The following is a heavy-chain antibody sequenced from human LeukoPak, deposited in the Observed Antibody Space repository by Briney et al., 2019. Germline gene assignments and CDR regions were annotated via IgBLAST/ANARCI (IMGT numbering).Heavy chain of an antibody. V-gene: IGHV3-23*01. CDR3: ATLSVVVVPAELN. D-gene: IGHD2-15*01. Sequence: GGSLRLSCAASGFTFSSYAMSWVRQAPGKGLEWVSAISGSGGSTYYADSVKGRFTISRDNAKNSLYLQMNSLRAEDTAVYYCATLSVVVVPAELNWGQGTLVTVSS. CDR1: GFTFSSYA. J-gene: IGHJ4*02. CDR2: ISGSGGST.